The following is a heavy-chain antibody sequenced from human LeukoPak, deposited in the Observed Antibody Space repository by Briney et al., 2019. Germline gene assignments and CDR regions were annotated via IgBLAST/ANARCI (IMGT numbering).Heavy chain of an antibody. D-gene: IGHD6-13*01. CDR3: TKGLRFAAALTPFDY. J-gene: IGHJ4*02. CDR2: ISWDGGTT. Sequence: GGSLRLSCAASGFTFDDHAMRWVRQAPGKGLEWISLISWDGGTTYYADSVKGRFTISRDNSKNSVYLQMNSLRPEDTAIYYCTKGLRFAAALTPFDYWGQGTLVTVSS. CDR1: GFTFDDHA. V-gene: IGHV3-43D*03.